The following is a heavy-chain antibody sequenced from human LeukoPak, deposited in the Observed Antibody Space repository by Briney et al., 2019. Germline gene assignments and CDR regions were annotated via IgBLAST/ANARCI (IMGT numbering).Heavy chain of an antibody. CDR3: ARDSATVLLPYYYYMDV. CDR2: ISAYNGNT. V-gene: IGHV1-18*01. D-gene: IGHD4-17*01. J-gene: IGHJ6*03. Sequence: GASMKVSCKASGYTFTSYGISWVRQAPGQGLEWMGWISAYNGNTNYAQKLQGRVTMTTDTSTSTVYMELSSLRSDDTAVYYCARDSATVLLPYYYYMDVWGKGTTVTVSS. CDR1: GYTFTSYG.